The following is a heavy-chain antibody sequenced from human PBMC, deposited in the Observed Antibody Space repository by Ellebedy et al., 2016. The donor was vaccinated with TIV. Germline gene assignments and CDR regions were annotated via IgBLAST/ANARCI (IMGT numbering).Heavy chain of an antibody. Sequence: ASVKVSCKASGYTFTNYYMYWVRQAPGQGLKWMGIINPRGGSTNYAQKFQGRVTMTSDTSTNTVYMELSSLRSEDTAVYYCARDPPRTGDSYFDLWGRGTLVTVSS. CDR1: GYTFTNYY. J-gene: IGHJ2*01. D-gene: IGHD1-1*01. CDR2: INPRGGST. V-gene: IGHV1-46*01. CDR3: ARDPPRTGDSYFDL.